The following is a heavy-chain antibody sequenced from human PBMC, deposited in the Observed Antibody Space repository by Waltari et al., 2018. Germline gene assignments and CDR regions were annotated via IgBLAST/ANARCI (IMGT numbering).Heavy chain of an antibody. J-gene: IGHJ3*02. V-gene: IGHV1-18*01. CDR3: ARVAYCGGDCYSGAFYI. CDR1: GYTFTSYG. Sequence: QVQLVQSGAEVKKPGASVKVSCKASGYTFTSYGISWVRQAPGQGLEWMGWISAYNGNTNYAQKLQGRVHKTTDTSTSTAYMGLRGLRSDDSAVYYCARVAYCGGDCYSGAFYIWGQGTIVTVSS. CDR2: ISAYNGNT. D-gene: IGHD2-21*02.